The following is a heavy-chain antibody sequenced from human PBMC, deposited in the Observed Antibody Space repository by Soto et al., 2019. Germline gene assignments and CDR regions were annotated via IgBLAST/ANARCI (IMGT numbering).Heavy chain of an antibody. V-gene: IGHV3-30-3*01. J-gene: IGHJ6*02. Sequence: QVQLVESGGGVVQPGRSLRLSCAASGFTFSSYGMHWVRQAPGKGLEWVAVISYDGSNKYYADSVQGRFTISRDNSKNTRYLQMNSLRAEDTALYYCARAPYYCSGYGMDVWGQGTTVTVS. CDR2: ISYDGSNK. CDR3: ARAPYYCSGYGMDV. CDR1: GFTFSSYG. D-gene: IGHD3-10*01.